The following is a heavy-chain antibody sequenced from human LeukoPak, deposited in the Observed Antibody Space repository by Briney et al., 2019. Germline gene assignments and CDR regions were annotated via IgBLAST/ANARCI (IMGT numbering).Heavy chain of an antibody. CDR1: GGSISSYY. J-gene: IGHJ4*02. CDR3: ARDPEGGNSSFDY. Sequence: PSETLSLTCTVSGGSISSYYWSWIRQPPGKGLEWIGYIYYSGSTNYNPSLKSRVTISVDTSKNQFSLKLSSVTAADTAVYYCARDPEGGNSSFDYWGQGTLVTVSS. D-gene: IGHD4-23*01. CDR2: IYYSGST. V-gene: IGHV4-59*01.